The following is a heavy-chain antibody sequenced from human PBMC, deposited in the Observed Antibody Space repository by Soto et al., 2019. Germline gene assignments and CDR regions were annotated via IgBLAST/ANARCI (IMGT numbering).Heavy chain of an antibody. J-gene: IGHJ6*02. V-gene: IGHV3-9*01. CDR2: ISWNSGSI. CDR1: GFTFDDYA. CDR3: ARDLVAGIYNYYYGMDV. Sequence: GGSLRLSCAASGFTFDDYAMHWVRQAPGKGLEWVSGISWNSGSIGYADSVKGRFTISRDNAKNSLYLQMNSLRAEDTAVYYCARDLVAGIYNYYYGMDVWGQGTTVTVSS. D-gene: IGHD6-19*01.